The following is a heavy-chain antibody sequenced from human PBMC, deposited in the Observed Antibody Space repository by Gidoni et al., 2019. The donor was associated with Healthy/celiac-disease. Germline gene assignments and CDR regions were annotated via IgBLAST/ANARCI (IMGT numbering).Heavy chain of an antibody. CDR3: ASLDGRDGYKFFDY. CDR1: VGSISSSSYY. CDR2: IYYSGST. D-gene: IGHD5-12*01. Sequence: QLQLQASGPVLVKPSETLSLTCPVSVGSISSSSYYWGWIRPPPGKGLEWIGSIYYSGSTYYNPSLKSRVTISVDTSKNQFSLKLSSGTAADTAVYYCASLDGRDGYKFFDYWGQGTLVTVSS. V-gene: IGHV4-39*01. J-gene: IGHJ4*02.